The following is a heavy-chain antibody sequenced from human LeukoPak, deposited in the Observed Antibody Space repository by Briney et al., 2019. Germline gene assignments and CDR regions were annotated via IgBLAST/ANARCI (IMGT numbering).Heavy chain of an antibody. CDR3: AKAGGHFWSGYYHFDY. Sequence: GGSLRLSCAGSGFTFRDYAMHWVRQAPGKGLEWVSGITWNSGSIDHADSVKGRFTISRDNAKNSLYLQMNSLRTEDTAVYYCAKAGGHFWSGYYHFDYWGQGTLVTVSS. D-gene: IGHD3-3*02. CDR1: GFTFRDYA. CDR2: ITWNSGSI. V-gene: IGHV3-9*01. J-gene: IGHJ4*02.